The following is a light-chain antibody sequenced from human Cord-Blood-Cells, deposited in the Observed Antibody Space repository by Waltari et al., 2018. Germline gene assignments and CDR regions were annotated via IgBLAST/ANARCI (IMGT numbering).Light chain of an antibody. CDR2: EGS. V-gene: IGLV2-23*01. Sequence: QSALTQPASVSRSPGQSITIPCPGTSSDVGSYNLVAWYQQHPGKAPKLMIYEGSKRPSGVSNRFSGSKSGNTASLTISGLQAEDEADYYCCSYAGSSTWVFGGGTKLTVL. CDR3: CSYAGSSTWV. CDR1: SSDVGSYNL. J-gene: IGLJ3*02.